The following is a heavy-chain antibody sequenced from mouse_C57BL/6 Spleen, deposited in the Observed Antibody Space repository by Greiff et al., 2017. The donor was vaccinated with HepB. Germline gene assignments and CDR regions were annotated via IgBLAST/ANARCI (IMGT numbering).Heavy chain of an antibody. J-gene: IGHJ2*01. CDR2: IYPGSGNT. CDR3: ARGYGSSYGPFDY. CDR1: GYTFTDYY. Sequence: QVQLKQSGAELVRPGASVKLSCKASGYTFTDYYINWVKQRPGQGLEWIARIYPGSGNTYYNEKFKGKATLTAEKSSSTAYMQLSSLTSEDSAVYFCARGYGSSYGPFDYWGQGTTLTVSS. D-gene: IGHD1-1*01. V-gene: IGHV1-76*01.